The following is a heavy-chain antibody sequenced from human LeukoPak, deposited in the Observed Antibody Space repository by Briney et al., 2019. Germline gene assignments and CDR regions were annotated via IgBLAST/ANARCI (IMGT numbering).Heavy chain of an antibody. J-gene: IGHJ6*04. D-gene: IGHD3-10*02. CDR1: GFTFSSYD. V-gene: IGHV3-23*01. Sequence: GGSLRLSCAASGFTFSSYDMTWVRQAPGRGLEWVSSISGSGGSTYYADSVKGRFTISRDNSKNTLYLQMNSLRAEDTAVYYCAELGITMIGGVWGKGTTVTISS. CDR3: AELGITMIGGV. CDR2: ISGSGGST.